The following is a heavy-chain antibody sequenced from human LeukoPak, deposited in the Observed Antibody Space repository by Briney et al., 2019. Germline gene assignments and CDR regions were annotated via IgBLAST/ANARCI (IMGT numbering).Heavy chain of an antibody. CDR1: GYTFTSYD. D-gene: IGHD4-17*01. CDR3: ARVYHGDYDLDY. Sequence: ASVKASCKASGYTFTSYDINWVRQATGQGLEWMGWMNPNSGNTGYAQKFQGRVTITRNTSISTAYMELSSLRSEDTAVYYCARVYHGDYDLDYWGQGTLVTVSS. V-gene: IGHV1-8*03. J-gene: IGHJ4*02. CDR2: MNPNSGNT.